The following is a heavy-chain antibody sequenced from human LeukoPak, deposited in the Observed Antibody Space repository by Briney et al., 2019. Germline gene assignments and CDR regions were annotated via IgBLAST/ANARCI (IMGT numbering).Heavy chain of an antibody. CDR2: ISTYNGDT. D-gene: IGHD6-19*01. CDR3: ARDPSNTSGWYIWFDF. J-gene: IGHJ5*01. CDR1: GYTFREYG. Sequence: EASVKVSCKASGYTFREYGISWVRQAPGQGLEWMGWISTYNGDTEYARKLHGRFTLTSDASTNTVYMELRALTSDDTAVYYCARDPSNTSGWYIWFDFWGQGTLVTVSS. V-gene: IGHV1-18*04.